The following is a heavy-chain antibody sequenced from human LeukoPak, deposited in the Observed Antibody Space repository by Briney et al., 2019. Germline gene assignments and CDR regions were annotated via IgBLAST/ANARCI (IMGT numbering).Heavy chain of an antibody. CDR3: ARETDSTLFDY. D-gene: IGHD2-2*01. V-gene: IGHV3-48*03. CDR1: GFTFNIYE. J-gene: IGHJ4*02. Sequence: GGSLRLSCAASGFTFNIYEMNWVRQAPGKGLEWVSYIGSSGTTIYYADSVKGRFTISRDNAKNSLYLQMNSLRAEDTAVYYCARETDSTLFDYWGQGTLVTVSS. CDR2: IGSSGTTI.